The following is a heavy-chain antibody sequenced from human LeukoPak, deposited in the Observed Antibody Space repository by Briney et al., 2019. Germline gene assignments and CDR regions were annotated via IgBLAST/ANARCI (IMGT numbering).Heavy chain of an antibody. CDR3: ARDRPYYYDSSGYLGGIDY. V-gene: IGHV3-11*01. Sequence: PGGSLRLSCAASGFTLSDYYMSWIRQAPGKGLEWVSYISSSGSTIYYADSVKGRFTISRDNAKNSLYLQMNSLRAEDTAVYYCARDRPYYYDSSGYLGGIDYWGQGTLVTVSS. CDR1: GFTLSDYY. J-gene: IGHJ4*02. CDR2: ISSSGSTI. D-gene: IGHD3-22*01.